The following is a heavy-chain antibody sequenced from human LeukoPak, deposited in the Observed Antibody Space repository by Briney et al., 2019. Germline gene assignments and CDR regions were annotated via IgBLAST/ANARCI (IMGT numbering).Heavy chain of an antibody. CDR1: GGSFSGYY. D-gene: IGHD1-20*01. Sequence: PSETLSLTGAVYGGSFSGYYWSWIRQPPGKGLEWIGYIYYSGSTYYNPSLKSRVTISVDTSKNQFSLKLSSVTAADTAVYYCARVTRRTYYFDYWGQGTLVTVSS. CDR3: ARVTRRTYYFDY. CDR2: IYYSGST. V-gene: IGHV4-34*09. J-gene: IGHJ4*02.